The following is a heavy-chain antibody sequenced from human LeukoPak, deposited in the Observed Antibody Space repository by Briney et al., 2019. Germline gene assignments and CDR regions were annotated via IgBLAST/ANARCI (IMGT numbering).Heavy chain of an antibody. CDR2: IYYSGNT. CDR3: ARGGWNKFDY. D-gene: IGHD3-22*01. V-gene: IGHV4-39*07. CDR1: GGSIFSSNSY. Sequence: SETLSLTCTVSGGSIFSSNSYWGWIRQPPGKGLEWIGSIYYSGNTYYNPSLKSRVTISVDTSKNQFSLKLSSVTAADTAVYYCARGGWNKFDYWGQGTLVTVSS. J-gene: IGHJ4*02.